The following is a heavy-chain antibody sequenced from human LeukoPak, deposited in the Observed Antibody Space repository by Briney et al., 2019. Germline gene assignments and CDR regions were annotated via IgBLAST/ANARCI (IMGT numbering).Heavy chain of an antibody. CDR2: IYPGDSET. Sequence: GESLKISCKGSGYSFPSNWIGWVGKMPGKALEWMGIIYPGDSETTYSPSFQGQVTISADKSITTAYLQWDSLKASDTAMYYCATGYSGYASYWGQGTLVTVSS. J-gene: IGHJ4*02. D-gene: IGHD5-12*01. CDR3: ATGYSGYASY. V-gene: IGHV5-51*01. CDR1: GYSFPSNW.